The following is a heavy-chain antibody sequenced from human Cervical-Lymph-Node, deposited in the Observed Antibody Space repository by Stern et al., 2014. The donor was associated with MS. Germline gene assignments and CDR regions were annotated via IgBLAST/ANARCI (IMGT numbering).Heavy chain of an antibody. Sequence: VQLEESGAALRKPGASVEVSCEASGYNFIDYYIHWVRQAPGQGLEWVGWINPHTGDTRYAQKFLGRVAMTRDTSIKTAYLELNSLTPDDTAFYYCTRGRGTLLYLHWGQGTLITVSS. CDR3: TRGRGTLLYLH. J-gene: IGHJ4*02. CDR2: INPHTGDT. D-gene: IGHD3-10*01. V-gene: IGHV1-2*02. CDR1: GYNFIDYY.